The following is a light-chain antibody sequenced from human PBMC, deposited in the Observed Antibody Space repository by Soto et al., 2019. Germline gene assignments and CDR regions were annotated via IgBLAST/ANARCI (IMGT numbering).Light chain of an antibody. V-gene: IGKV1-8*01. CDR3: QQYKSYSWT. J-gene: IGKJ1*01. Sequence: AIRMTQSPSSLSASTGDRVTITCRASQGISSYLAWYQQKPGKAPKLLIYAASSLQSGVPSRFSGSGSGTDLTLTISSLQPEDFETDSCQQYKSYSWTFGQGTKVDIK. CDR1: QGISSY. CDR2: AAS.